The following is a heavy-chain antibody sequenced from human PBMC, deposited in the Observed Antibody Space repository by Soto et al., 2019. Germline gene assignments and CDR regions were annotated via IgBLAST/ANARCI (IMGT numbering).Heavy chain of an antibody. Sequence: QVQLVQSGAEVKKPGASVKVSCKASGYTFTTYGIYWVRQAPGQGLEWVAWSSTYNSNTNYAQKFQGRVTVTTDTSTNTAFMELRSLRSDDTAVYYCARRGMDVWGQGTTVTVSS. J-gene: IGHJ6*02. CDR3: ARRGMDV. V-gene: IGHV1-18*01. CDR2: SSTYNSNT. CDR1: GYTFTTYG.